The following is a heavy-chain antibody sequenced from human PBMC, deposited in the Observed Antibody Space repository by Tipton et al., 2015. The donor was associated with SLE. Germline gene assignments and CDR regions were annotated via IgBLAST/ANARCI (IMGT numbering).Heavy chain of an antibody. Sequence: TLSLTCTVSGGSISSCSYYWSWIRQPAGKGLEWIGRVYTSGSTNFNPSLRSRVTISRDTSKNQFSVKLSSVTAADTAIYYCARGGLGFCTSGTCYDVTDIWGQGTMVTVSS. CDR1: GGSISSCSYY. V-gene: IGHV4-61*02. D-gene: IGHD2-2*01. CDR3: ARGGLGFCTSGTCYDVTDI. CDR2: VYTSGST. J-gene: IGHJ3*02.